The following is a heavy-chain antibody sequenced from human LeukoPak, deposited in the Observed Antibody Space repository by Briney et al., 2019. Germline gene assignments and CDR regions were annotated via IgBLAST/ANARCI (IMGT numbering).Heavy chain of an antibody. CDR1: GYSISSGYY. Sequence: PSETLSLTCALSGYSISSGYYWGWLRQPPGKGLEWIGSIYHSGSTYYNPSLKSRVTISVDTSKNQFSLKLSSVTAADTAVYYCARDSSSSYSDAFDIWGQGTMVTVSS. CDR3: ARDSSSSYSDAFDI. J-gene: IGHJ3*02. V-gene: IGHV4-38-2*01. D-gene: IGHD6-13*01. CDR2: IYHSGST.